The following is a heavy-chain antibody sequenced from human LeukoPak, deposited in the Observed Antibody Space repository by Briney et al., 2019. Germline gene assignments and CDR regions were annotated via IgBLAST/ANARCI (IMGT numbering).Heavy chain of an antibody. CDR3: ARSSFPYYFDY. CDR2: IDNDGGST. Sequence: PGGSLRLSCAASGFTFHSYWMHWVCQAPGKGLVWVSRIDNDGGSTTYADSVKGRFTISRDNAKNTLYLQMNSVRAEDTAVYYCARSSFPYYFDYWGQGTLVTGSS. CDR1: GFTFHSYW. V-gene: IGHV3-74*01. D-gene: IGHD3-16*01. J-gene: IGHJ4*02.